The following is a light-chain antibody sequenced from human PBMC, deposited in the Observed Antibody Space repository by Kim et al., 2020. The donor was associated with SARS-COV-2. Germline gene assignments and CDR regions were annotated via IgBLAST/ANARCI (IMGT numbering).Light chain of an antibody. CDR1: QSANSN. V-gene: IGKV3-15*01. CDR3: QQYDKWPLT. Sequence: VSPVERATLSCRASQSANSNLAWYQQKPGQAPRLLIYDASTRATDIPARFSGSGSGTDFTLTITCLQPEDFAVYYWQQYDKWPLTFGGGTKVDIK. CDR2: DAS. J-gene: IGKJ4*01.